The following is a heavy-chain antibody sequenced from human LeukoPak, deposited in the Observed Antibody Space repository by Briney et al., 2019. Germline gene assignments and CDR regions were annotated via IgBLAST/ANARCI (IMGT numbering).Heavy chain of an antibody. J-gene: IGHJ4*02. CDR2: IRRRAYGGAA. V-gene: IGHV3-49*04. CDR3: SRNGLVDFDY. Sequence: GGSLRLSCTTSGFAFDDFAMSWVRQPAGKGLEWVGFIRRRAYGGAAEYAASVKGRFIISRDDSKGIAYLRMNSLKTEDTAVYCCSRNGLVDFDYWGQGSRVIVSP. CDR1: GFAFDDFA.